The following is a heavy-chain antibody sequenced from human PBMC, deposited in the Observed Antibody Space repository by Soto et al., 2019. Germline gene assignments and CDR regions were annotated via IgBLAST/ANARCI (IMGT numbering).Heavy chain of an antibody. V-gene: IGHV1-69*12. D-gene: IGHD2-15*01. Sequence: QVQLVQSGAEVKKPGSSVKVSCKASGGTFSSYAISWVRQAPGQGLEWMGGIIPIFGTANYAQKFQGRVTIAADESTSTADMELSSLRSADTAVYYCAREVVVAATGWFDPWGQGTLVTVSS. CDR2: IIPIFGTA. CDR1: GGTFSSYA. CDR3: AREVVVAATGWFDP. J-gene: IGHJ5*02.